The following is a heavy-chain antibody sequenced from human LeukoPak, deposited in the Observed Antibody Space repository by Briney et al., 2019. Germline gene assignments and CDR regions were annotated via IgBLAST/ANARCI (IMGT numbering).Heavy chain of an antibody. CDR1: GGSISSYY. CDR3: ARVGYSSYYYYMDV. Sequence: SETLSLTCTVSGGSISSYYWSWIRQPPGKGLEWIGYIYYSGSTNYNPPLKSRVTISVDTSKNQFSLKLSSVTAADTAVYYCARVGYSSYYYYMDVWGKGTTVTVSS. D-gene: IGHD5-18*01. V-gene: IGHV4-59*01. J-gene: IGHJ6*03. CDR2: IYYSGST.